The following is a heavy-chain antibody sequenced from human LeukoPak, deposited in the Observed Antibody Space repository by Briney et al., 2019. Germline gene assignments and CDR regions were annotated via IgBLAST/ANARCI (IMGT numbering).Heavy chain of an antibody. CDR2: GDYSGGT. Sequence: PSETLSLTCTVSGDSFTSVTDYWAWIRQPPGKGLEWIASGDYSGGTYYSPSLKSRVTISVDTSRNQFSLKLTSVTAADTAVYYCARDGPIKWGQGTLVTVSS. CDR1: GDSFTSVTDY. CDR3: ARDGPIK. J-gene: IGHJ4*02. V-gene: IGHV4-39*07. D-gene: IGHD5-24*01.